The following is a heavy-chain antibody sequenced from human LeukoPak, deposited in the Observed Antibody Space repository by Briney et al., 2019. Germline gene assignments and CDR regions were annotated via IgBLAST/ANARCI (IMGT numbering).Heavy chain of an antibody. V-gene: IGHV4-39*01. D-gene: IGHD2-2*01. CDR2: IYYSGST. CDR1: GGSISSTSYY. Sequence: SETLSLTCTVPGGSISSTSYYWGWIRQPPGKGLEWIGSIYYSGSTYYNPSLKSRVTISVDTSKNQFSLKLTSVTAADTAVYYCAHGAMYQLDYWGQGTLVTVSS. CDR3: AHGAMYQLDY. J-gene: IGHJ4*02.